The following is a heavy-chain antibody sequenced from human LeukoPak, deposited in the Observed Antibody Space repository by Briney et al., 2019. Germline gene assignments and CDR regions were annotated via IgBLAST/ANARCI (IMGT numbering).Heavy chain of an antibody. V-gene: IGHV4-31*03. CDR1: GGSINNGGHY. CDR2: IYYSGST. J-gene: IGHJ5*02. Sequence: PSQTLSLTCTVSGGSINNGGHYWSWIRQHPGKGLEWIGYIYYSGSTYYNPSLKSRVTISVDTSKNQFSLKLSSVTAADTAVYYCARSWIQHWFDPWGQGTLVTVSS. D-gene: IGHD5-18*01. CDR3: ARSWIQHWFDP.